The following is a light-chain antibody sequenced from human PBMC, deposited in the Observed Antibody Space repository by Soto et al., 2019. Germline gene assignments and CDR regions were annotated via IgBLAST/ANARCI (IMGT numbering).Light chain of an antibody. J-gene: IGKJ4*01. Sequence: DIQMTQSPSTLSASVGDRVTITCRASQSISSWLAWYQQKPGKAPKLLIHTAATLDSGVPSRFSGSGSGTHLTLTISSLQPDDFATYYCQQYNSYSGLTFGGGTKVEIK. V-gene: IGKV1-5*03. CDR1: QSISSW. CDR3: QQYNSYSGLT. CDR2: TAA.